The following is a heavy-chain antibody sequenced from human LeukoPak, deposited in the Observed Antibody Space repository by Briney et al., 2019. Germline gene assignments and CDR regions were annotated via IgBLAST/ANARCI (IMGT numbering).Heavy chain of an antibody. Sequence: SVKVSCKASGGTFSSYAISWVRQAPGQGLEWMGRIIPILGIANYAQKFQGRVTITADKSTSTAYMELSSLRSEDTAVYYCARDHIVGATTGSEDYWGQGTLVTVSS. J-gene: IGHJ4*02. CDR2: IIPILGIA. CDR1: GGTFSSYA. V-gene: IGHV1-69*04. CDR3: ARDHIVGATTGSEDY. D-gene: IGHD1-26*01.